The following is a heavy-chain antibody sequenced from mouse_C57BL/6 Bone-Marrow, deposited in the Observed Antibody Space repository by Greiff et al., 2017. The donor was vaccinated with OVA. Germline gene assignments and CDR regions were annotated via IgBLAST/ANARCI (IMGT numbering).Heavy chain of an antibody. Sequence: LVESGAELVRPGASVTLSCKASGYTFTDYEMHWVKQTPVHGLEWIGAIDPETGGTAYNQKFKGKAILTADKSSSTAYMELRSLTSEDSAVYYCTRGDYDYDEGYWYFDVWGTGTTVTVSS. V-gene: IGHV1-15*01. D-gene: IGHD2-4*01. CDR2: IDPETGGT. CDR1: GYTFTDYE. J-gene: IGHJ1*03. CDR3: TRGDYDYDEGYWYFDV.